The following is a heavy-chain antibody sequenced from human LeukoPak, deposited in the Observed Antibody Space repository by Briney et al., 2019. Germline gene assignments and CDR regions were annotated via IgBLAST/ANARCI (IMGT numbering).Heavy chain of an antibody. V-gene: IGHV1-69*05. CDR1: GGTFSSYA. D-gene: IGHD4-23*01. J-gene: IGHJ5*02. CDR3: AGQARDYGGNSAFDP. Sequence: SVKVSCKASGGTFSSYAISWVRQAPGQGLEWMGGIIPIFGTANYAQKFQGRVTITTDESTSTAYMELSSLRSEDAAVYYCAGQARDYGGNSAFDPWGQGTLVTVSS. CDR2: IIPIFGTA.